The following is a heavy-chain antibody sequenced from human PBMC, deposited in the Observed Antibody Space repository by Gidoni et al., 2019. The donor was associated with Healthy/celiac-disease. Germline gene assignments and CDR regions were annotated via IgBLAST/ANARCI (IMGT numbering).Heavy chain of an antibody. J-gene: IGHJ4*02. V-gene: IGHV3-21*01. CDR3: ARVLQAAAGVDY. CDR2: ISSSSSYI. Sequence: EVQLVESGGGLVKPGGSLRLSCAASGFTFSSYSMNWVRQAPGKGLEWVSSISSSSSYIYYADSVKGRFTISRDNAKNSLYLQMNSLRAEDTAVYYCARVLQAAAGVDYWGQGTLVTVSS. D-gene: IGHD6-13*01. CDR1: GFTFSSYS.